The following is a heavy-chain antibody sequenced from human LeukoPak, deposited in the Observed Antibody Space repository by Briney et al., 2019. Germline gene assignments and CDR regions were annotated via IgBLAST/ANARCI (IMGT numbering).Heavy chain of an antibody. D-gene: IGHD3-16*02. V-gene: IGHV4-39*01. Sequence: SETLSLTCTLSGASLSTDSSYWGWIRQPPGSGLEWIGRISFGRTAHYNPSRKSQVTISLDTSNNQFSLKLTSVTAADTAVYYCARAPNYRRYSFHYWGQGTLVTVSS. CDR3: ARAPNYRRYSFHY. CDR1: GASLSTDSSY. J-gene: IGHJ4*02. CDR2: ISFGRTA.